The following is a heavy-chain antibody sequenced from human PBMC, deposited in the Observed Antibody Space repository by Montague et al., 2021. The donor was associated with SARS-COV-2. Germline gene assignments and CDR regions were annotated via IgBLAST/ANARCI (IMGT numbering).Heavy chain of an antibody. CDR3: ARDGYNAHQNYWYFDL. V-gene: IGHV4-59*12. CDR1: GGSISTYY. J-gene: IGHJ2*01. Sequence: SETLSLTRTLSGGSISTYYCGWIRQPPGRGLEWIGYIYYSGSTNXSPSRRGRVTISVDTSKNQFSLKLSSVTAAATAVYYCARDGYNAHQNYWYFDLWGRGTLVTVSS. D-gene: IGHD5-24*01. CDR2: IYYSGST.